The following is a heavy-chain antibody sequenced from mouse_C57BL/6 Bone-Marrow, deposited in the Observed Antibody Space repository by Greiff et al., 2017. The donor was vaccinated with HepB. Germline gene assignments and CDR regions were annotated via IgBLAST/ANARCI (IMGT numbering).Heavy chain of an antibody. CDR1: GYSITSGYY. V-gene: IGHV3-6*01. CDR3: AVLRFDY. CDR2: ISYDGSN. J-gene: IGHJ2*01. Sequence: EVKLMESGPGLVKPSQSLSLTCSVTGYSITSGYYWNWIRQFPGNKLEWMGYISYDGSNNYNPSLKNRISITRDTSKNQFFLKLNSVTTEDTATYYCAVLRFDYWGQGTTLTVSS. D-gene: IGHD1-1*01.